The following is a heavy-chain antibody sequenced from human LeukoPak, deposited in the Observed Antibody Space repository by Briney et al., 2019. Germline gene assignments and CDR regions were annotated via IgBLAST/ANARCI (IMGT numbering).Heavy chain of an antibody. CDR1: GFTFSDYG. CDR3: ANWGRFDP. Sequence: GGSLRLSCAASGFTFSDYGIHWVRQAPGKGLEWVAVISSDGSKKYYGDSVKGRFTISRDNSKNTVYLQMNSLRAEDTAVYYCANWGRFDPWGQGTLVTVSS. CDR2: ISSDGSKK. V-gene: IGHV3-30*18. D-gene: IGHD3-16*01. J-gene: IGHJ5*02.